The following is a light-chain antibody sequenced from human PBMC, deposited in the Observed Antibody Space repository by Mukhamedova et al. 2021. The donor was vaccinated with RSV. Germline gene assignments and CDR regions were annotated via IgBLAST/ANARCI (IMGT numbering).Light chain of an antibody. Sequence: WYQRRVHGKDPTLLLSSVSKLESGVPSRFSGGGSGTDYTLTISSLQPEDVATYYCQHYYTAPPWTFGQGTRVDI. V-gene: IGKV1-NL1*01. CDR2: SVS. J-gene: IGKJ1*01. CDR3: QHYYTAPPWT.